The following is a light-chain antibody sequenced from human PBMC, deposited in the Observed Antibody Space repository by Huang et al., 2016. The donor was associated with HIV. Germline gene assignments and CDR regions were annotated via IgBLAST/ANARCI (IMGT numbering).Light chain of an antibody. CDR3: QQRSDWPRT. CDR1: QSVSSD. V-gene: IGKV3-11*01. CDR2: GAS. J-gene: IGKJ2*01. Sequence: EIVLTQFPATLSLSPGERATLSCRASQSVSSDLGWYQQKAGQAPRLLIYGASNRATGIPARFSGSGSGTDFTLTISSLEPEDFAVYYCQQRSDWPRTFGQGTKLEIK.